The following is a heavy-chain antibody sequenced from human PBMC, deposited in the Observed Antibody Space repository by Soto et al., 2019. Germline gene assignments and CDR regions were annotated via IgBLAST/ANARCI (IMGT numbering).Heavy chain of an antibody. D-gene: IGHD4-17*01. V-gene: IGHV3-11*01. Sequence: SGGSLRLSCAASKFIFSDYYTSWIRQAPGKGLEWVSYISNSGTTIYYADSVKGRFTISRDNAKKSLYLQMNSLRAEDTAVYYCARDTLPTDFGLGWDVWGQGTTVTVSS. CDR1: KFIFSDYY. CDR2: ISNSGTTI. J-gene: IGHJ6*02. CDR3: ARDTLPTDFGLGWDV.